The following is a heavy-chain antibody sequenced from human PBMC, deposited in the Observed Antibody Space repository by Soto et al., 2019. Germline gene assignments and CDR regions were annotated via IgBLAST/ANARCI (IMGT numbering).Heavy chain of an antibody. CDR2: IYYSGST. CDR3: ARDHAGYCSGGSCYTDGWFDP. J-gene: IGHJ5*02. CDR1: GGSISSGGYY. D-gene: IGHD2-15*01. V-gene: IGHV4-31*03. Sequence: QVQLQESGPGLVKPSQTLSLTCTVSGGSISSGGYYWSWIRQHPGKGLEWIGYIYYSGSTYYNPSLKSRVTISVDTYKNHFSLKLSAVTAADTAVYYCARDHAGYCSGGSCYTDGWFDPWGQGTLVTVSS.